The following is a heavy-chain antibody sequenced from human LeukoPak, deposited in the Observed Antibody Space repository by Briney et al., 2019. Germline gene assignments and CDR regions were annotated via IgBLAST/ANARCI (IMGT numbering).Heavy chain of an antibody. CDR2: INPSGGST. J-gene: IGHJ3*02. D-gene: IGHD2-2*01. CDR1: GYTFTSYY. CDR3: ARGGCSSTSCLLRAFDI. Sequence: ASVKVSCKASGYTFTSYYMHWVRQAPGQGLEWMGIINPSGGSTSYAQKFQGRVTMTRDTSTSTVYMELSSLRSEDTAVYYCARGGCSSTSCLLRAFDIWGQGTMVTVSS. V-gene: IGHV1-46*01.